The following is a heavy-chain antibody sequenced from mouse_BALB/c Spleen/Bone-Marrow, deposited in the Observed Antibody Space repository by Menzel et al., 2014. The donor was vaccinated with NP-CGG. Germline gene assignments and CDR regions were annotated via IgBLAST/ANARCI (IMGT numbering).Heavy chain of an antibody. CDR1: GFTFIAYT. D-gene: IGHD2-14*01. V-gene: IGHV5-12-2*01. Sequence: EVKLVESGGGLVEPGGPLKLSCAASGFTFIAYTMSWVRQTPEKRLEWVAYINNGGGSTYYPDTVKGRFTISRDNAKNTLYLQMSSLKSEDTAMYYCARHGEERPVLAMDYWGQGTSVTVSS. CDR3: ARHGEERPVLAMDY. CDR2: INNGGGST. J-gene: IGHJ4*01.